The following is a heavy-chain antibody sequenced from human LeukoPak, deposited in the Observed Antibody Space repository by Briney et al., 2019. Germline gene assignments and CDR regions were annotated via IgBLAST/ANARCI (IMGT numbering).Heavy chain of an antibody. J-gene: IGHJ6*02. D-gene: IGHD6-19*01. CDR2: TYYRSKWYN. CDR3: ARDLVLGWLIYYYYGMDV. Sequence: SQTLSLTCAISGDSVSSNSAAWNWIRQSPSRGLEWLGRTYYRSKWYNDYAVSVKSRITINPDTSKNQFSLQLNSVTPEDTAVYYCARDLVLGWLIYYYYGMDVWGQGTTVTVSS. CDR1: GDSVSSNSAA. V-gene: IGHV6-1*01.